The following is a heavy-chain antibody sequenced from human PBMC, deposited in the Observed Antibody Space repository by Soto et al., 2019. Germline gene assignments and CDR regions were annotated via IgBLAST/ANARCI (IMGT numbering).Heavy chain of an antibody. CDR2: ISSSSSTI. V-gene: IGHV3-48*02. Sequence: GSLRLSCAASGFTFSSYSMNWVRQAPGKGLEWVSYISSSSSTIYYADSVKGRFTISRDNAKNSLYLQMNSLRDEDTAVYYCARDRGSVAGYYYGMDVWGQGTTVTVSS. CDR3: ARDRGSVAGYYYGMDV. CDR1: GFTFSSYS. J-gene: IGHJ6*02. D-gene: IGHD6-19*01.